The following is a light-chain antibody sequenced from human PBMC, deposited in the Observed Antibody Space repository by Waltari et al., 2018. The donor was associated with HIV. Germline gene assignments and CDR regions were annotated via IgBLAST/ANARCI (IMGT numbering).Light chain of an antibody. CDR1: SGHKTYG. V-gene: IGLV4-69*02. J-gene: IGLJ2*01. Sequence: QVVLTQSPSASASRGASVKLTCTLSSGHKTYGIAWHQQQPAKGPRYLLVVHRDGSHSRGGVMPSRFAGSRSGAERYLSISNLQAEDEADYCCQTWGTGIQVFGGGTKLTVL. CDR2: VHRDGSH. CDR3: QTWGTGIQV.